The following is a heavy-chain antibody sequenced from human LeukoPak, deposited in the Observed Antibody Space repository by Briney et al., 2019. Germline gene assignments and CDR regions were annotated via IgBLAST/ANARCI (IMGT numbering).Heavy chain of an antibody. CDR3: ARGLMVYAIGSYYFDY. V-gene: IGHV1-8*01. CDR2: MNPNSGNT. J-gene: IGHJ4*02. D-gene: IGHD2-8*01. Sequence: ASVTVSFKASGYTFTSYDINWVRQATGQGLEWMGWMNPNSGNTGYAQKFQGRVTMTRNTSISTAYMELSSLRSEDTAVYYCARGLMVYAIGSYYFDYWGQGTLVTVSS. CDR1: GYTFTSYD.